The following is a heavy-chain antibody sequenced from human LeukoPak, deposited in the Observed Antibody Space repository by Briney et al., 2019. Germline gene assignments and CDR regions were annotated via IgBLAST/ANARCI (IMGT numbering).Heavy chain of an antibody. CDR3: ARDSPAHNYYGSGRGAFDI. V-gene: IGHV3-53*01. D-gene: IGHD3-10*01. J-gene: IGHJ3*02. CDR2: IYSGGST. Sequence: GGSLRLSCAASGFTVSSNYMSWVRQAPGKGLEWVSVIYSGGSTYYADSAKGRFTISRDNSKNTLYLQMNSLRAEDTAVYYCARDSPAHNYYGSGRGAFDIWGQGTMVTVSS. CDR1: GFTVSSNY.